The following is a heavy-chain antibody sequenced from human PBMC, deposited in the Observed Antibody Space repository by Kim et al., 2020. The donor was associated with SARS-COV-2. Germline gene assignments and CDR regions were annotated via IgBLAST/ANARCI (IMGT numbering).Heavy chain of an antibody. V-gene: IGHV1-18*04. CDR2: ISAYNGNT. Sequence: SVKVSCKASGYTFTSYGISWVRQAPGQGLEWMGWISAYNGNTNYAQKLQGRVTMTTDTSTSTAYMELRSLRSDDTAVYYCARVVHCSSTSCYGDYFDYWGQGTLVTVSS. D-gene: IGHD2-2*01. J-gene: IGHJ4*02. CDR1: GYTFTSYG. CDR3: ARVVHCSSTSCYGDYFDY.